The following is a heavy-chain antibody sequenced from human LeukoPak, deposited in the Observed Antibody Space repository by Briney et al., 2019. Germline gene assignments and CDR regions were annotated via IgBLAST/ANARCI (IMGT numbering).Heavy chain of an antibody. D-gene: IGHD6-6*01. CDR1: GFTFRNYW. V-gene: IGHV3-7*04. CDR2: IKEDGSEK. CDR3: ARIRPSYYFDY. J-gene: IGHJ4*02. Sequence: PGGSLRLSCVVSGFTFRNYWMSWDRQAPGKGLEWVANIKEDGSEKYYVDSVKGRFTISRDNAKNSLSLQMNSLRVEDTAVYYCARIRPSYYFDYWGQGTLVTVSS.